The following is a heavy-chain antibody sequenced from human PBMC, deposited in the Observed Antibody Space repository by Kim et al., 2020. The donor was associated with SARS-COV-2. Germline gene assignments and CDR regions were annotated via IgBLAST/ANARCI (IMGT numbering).Heavy chain of an antibody. V-gene: IGHV3-15*01. J-gene: IGHJ4*02. CDR3: TTVGATNY. CDR2: GGTT. Sequence: GGTTDYAAPVKGRFTISRDDSKNTLYLQMNSLKTEDTAVYYCTTVGATNYWGQGTLVTVSS. D-gene: IGHD1-26*01.